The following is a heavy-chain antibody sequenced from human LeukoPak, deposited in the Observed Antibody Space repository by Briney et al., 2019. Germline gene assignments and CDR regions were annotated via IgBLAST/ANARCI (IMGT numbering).Heavy chain of an antibody. CDR3: ARSVPPRDSSGWYREDYFDY. CDR1: GGSISSYY. D-gene: IGHD6-19*01. Sequence: KASETLSLTCTVSGGSISSYYWSWIRQPPGKGLEWIGYIYYSGSTNYNPSLKSRVTISVDTSKNQFSPKLSSVTAADTAVYYCARSVPPRDSSGWYREDYFDYWGQGTLVTVSS. J-gene: IGHJ4*02. V-gene: IGHV4-59*01. CDR2: IYYSGST.